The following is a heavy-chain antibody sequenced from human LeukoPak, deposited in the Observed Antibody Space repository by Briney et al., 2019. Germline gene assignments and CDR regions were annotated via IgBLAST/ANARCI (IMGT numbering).Heavy chain of an antibody. V-gene: IGHV3-23*01. CDR1: GFTFSEYG. CDR2: ISASGRNT. D-gene: IGHD4-11*01. J-gene: IGHJ6*03. Sequence: GGSLRLSCAASGFTFSEYGMHWVRQAPGKGLEWVSVISASGRNTYYSDSAKGQFTISRDNSKNTLYLQMSSLRAEDTAVYYCVRRGSNYPYYMDVWGKGTTVTVSS. CDR3: VRRGSNYPYYMDV.